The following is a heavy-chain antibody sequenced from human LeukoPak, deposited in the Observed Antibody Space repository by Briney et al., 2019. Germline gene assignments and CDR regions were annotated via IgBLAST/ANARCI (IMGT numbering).Heavy chain of an antibody. J-gene: IGHJ4*02. Sequence: GGSLRLSCAHSGFTFSSYWMHWGRQAPGKGPEWVSGIIGDRGIIGSADSVKGRFTISRDNAKNSLYLQMNSLRAEDTALYYCAKGFRDTAMDYWGQGTLVTVSS. CDR3: AKGFRDTAMDY. CDR1: GFTFSSYW. D-gene: IGHD5-18*01. V-gene: IGHV3-9*01. CDR2: IIGDRGII.